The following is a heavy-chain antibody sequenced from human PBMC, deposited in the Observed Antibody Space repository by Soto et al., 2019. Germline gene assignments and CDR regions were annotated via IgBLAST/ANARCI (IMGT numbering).Heavy chain of an antibody. CDR1: GYTFTSYD. CDR3: AGRQIRYFDWLPINWFDP. Sequence: ASVKVSCKASGYTFTSYDINWVRQATGQGLEWMGWMNPNSGNTGYAQKFQGRVTMTRNTSISTAYMELSSLRSEDTAVYYCAGRQIRYFDWLPINWFDPWGQGTLVTVSS. CDR2: MNPNSGNT. V-gene: IGHV1-8*01. D-gene: IGHD3-9*01. J-gene: IGHJ5*02.